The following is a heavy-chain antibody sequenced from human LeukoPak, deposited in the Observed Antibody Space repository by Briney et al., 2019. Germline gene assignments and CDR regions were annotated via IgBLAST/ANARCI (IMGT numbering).Heavy chain of an antibody. CDR1: GGSLSSGDYY. J-gene: IGHJ6*03. V-gene: IGHV4-30-4*08. Sequence: SETLSLTCTVSGGSLSSGDYYWSWIRQPPGKGLEWIGYIYYSGSTYYNPSLKSRVTISVDTSKNQFSLKLSSVTAADTAVYYCARDRLRTSAMDVWGKGTTVTVSS. CDR2: IYYSGST. D-gene: IGHD2-2*01. CDR3: ARDRLRTSAMDV.